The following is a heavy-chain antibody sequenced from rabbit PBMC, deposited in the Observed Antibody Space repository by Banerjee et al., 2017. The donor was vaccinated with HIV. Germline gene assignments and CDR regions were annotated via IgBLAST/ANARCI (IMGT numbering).Heavy chain of an antibody. D-gene: IGHD4-1*01. CDR1: RFSFSVKYV. Sequence: QEQLEESGGDLVKPEGSLTLTCTASRFSFSVKYVVCWVRQAPGKGLEWIGCINTSSGNTVYASWAKGRFTISKTSSTTVTLQMTSLTAADTATYFCARDLAGAIGWNFGLWGQGTLVTVS. J-gene: IGHJ3*01. V-gene: IGHV1S45*01. CDR2: INTSSGNT. CDR3: ARDLAGAIGWNFGL.